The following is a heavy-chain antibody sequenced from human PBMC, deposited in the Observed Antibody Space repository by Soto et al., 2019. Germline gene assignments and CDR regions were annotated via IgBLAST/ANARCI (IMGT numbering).Heavy chain of an antibody. J-gene: IGHJ4*02. CDR1: GDTFTEYY. Sequence: QVQLMQSGAEVKKPGASVKVSCKASGDTFTEYYIHWVRQAPGQGLEWMGTVNPSGGHTTYAQHFLGRVTMTRAPATSTLYMELTRLTSEATAVYYCARGGHVVVVTAALDYWGQGTLVTVSS. CDR3: ARGGHVVVVTAALDY. D-gene: IGHD2-21*02. V-gene: IGHV1-46*01. CDR2: VNPSGGHT.